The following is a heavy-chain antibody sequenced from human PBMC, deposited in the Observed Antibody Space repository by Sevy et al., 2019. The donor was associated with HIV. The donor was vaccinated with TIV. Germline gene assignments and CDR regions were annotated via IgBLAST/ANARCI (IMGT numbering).Heavy chain of an antibody. Sequence: SETLSLTCAVYGGSFSGYYWSWIRQPPGKGLEWIAEINHSGSTNYNPSLKRRVTISVNTSKNQFSLKLSTVTAADTAVYYWARHHVDTAMGYFDYWGQGTLVTVSS. J-gene: IGHJ4*02. CDR3: ARHHVDTAMGYFDY. CDR1: GGSFSGYY. CDR2: INHSGST. V-gene: IGHV4-34*01. D-gene: IGHD5-18*01.